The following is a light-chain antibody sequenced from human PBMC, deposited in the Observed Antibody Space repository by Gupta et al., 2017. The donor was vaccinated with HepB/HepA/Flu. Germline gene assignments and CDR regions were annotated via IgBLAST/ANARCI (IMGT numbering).Light chain of an antibody. CDR1: SSNTGDSY. Sequence: HSVLTQPPSVSAAPGQKVTISCSGSSSNTGDSYVSWYQQVPGKAPKIVIYDDSKRPSGIPDRFSGSKSGSSATLGISGLQTGDEATYYCGTWDSSLNVWLFGGGTKLTVL. J-gene: IGLJ3*02. V-gene: IGLV1-51*01. CDR3: GTWDSSLNVWL. CDR2: DDS.